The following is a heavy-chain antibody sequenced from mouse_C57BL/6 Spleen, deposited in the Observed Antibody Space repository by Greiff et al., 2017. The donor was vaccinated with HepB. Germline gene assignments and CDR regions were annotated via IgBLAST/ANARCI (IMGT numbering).Heavy chain of an antibody. CDR3: ARVDWDVGFGY. CDR1: GFTFSDYY. V-gene: IGHV5-16*01. CDR2: INYDGSST. Sequence: EVQLVESEGGLVQPGSSMKLSCTASGFTFSDYYMAWVRQVPEKGLEWVANINYDGSSTYYLDSLKSRFIISRDNAKNIRYLQMSSLTSEDTATYDCARVDWDVGFGYWGEGTTLTVSS. D-gene: IGHD4-1*01. J-gene: IGHJ2*01.